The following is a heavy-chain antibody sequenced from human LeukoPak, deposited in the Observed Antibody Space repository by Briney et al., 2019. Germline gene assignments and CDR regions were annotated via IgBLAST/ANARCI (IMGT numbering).Heavy chain of an antibody. CDR2: IYHSGST. Sequence: SETLSLTCTVSGYSISSGYYWGWIRQPPGKGLEWIGSIYHSGSTYYNPSLKSRVTISVDTSKNQFSLKLSSVTAADTAVYYCARVSSVVTSFDYWGQGTLVTVSS. J-gene: IGHJ4*02. D-gene: IGHD4-23*01. V-gene: IGHV4-38-2*02. CDR1: GYSISSGYY. CDR3: ARVSSVVTSFDY.